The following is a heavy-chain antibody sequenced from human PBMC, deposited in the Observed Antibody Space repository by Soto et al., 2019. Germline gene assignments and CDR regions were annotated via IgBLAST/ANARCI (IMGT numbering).Heavy chain of an antibody. CDR1: GASTSSSNW. V-gene: IGHV4-4*02. Sequence: QVQLQESGPGLVKPSGTLSLTCAVSGASTSSSNWWSWVRQPPGKGLEWVGEIYHGGNINYNPSLKGRVTISVDKSRNHFSLIVSSVTAADTSVYYCARRIYGDWYFDLWGRGTLVTVSS. J-gene: IGHJ2*01. CDR3: ARRIYGDWYFDL. D-gene: IGHD3-16*01. CDR2: IYHGGNI.